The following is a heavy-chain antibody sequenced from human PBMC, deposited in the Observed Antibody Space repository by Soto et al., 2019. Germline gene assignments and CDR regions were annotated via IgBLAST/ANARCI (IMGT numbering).Heavy chain of an antibody. Sequence: EVQLVESGGGLVQPGGSLRLSCAASGFTFSSYSMNWVRQAPGKGLEWVSYISSSSSTIYYADSVKGRFTISRDNAKNSLYLQMNSLRAEDTAVYYCARDKEGYSYGTGDYYYYMDVWGKVTTVTVSS. J-gene: IGHJ6*03. CDR3: ARDKEGYSYGTGDYYYYMDV. CDR1: GFTFSSYS. CDR2: ISSSSSTI. V-gene: IGHV3-48*01. D-gene: IGHD5-18*01.